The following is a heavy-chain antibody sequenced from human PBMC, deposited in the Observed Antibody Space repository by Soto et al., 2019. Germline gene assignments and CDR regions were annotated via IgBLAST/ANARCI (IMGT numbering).Heavy chain of an antibody. V-gene: IGHV4-34*01. CDR2: INHSGST. Sequence: SETLSLTCAVYGGSFSGYYWSWIRQPPGKGLEWIGEINHSGSTNYNPSLKSRVIISVDTSKNQFSLKLSSVTAADTDVYFCARQVFITDRDSGWADYWGKGILVTVS. CDR3: ARQVFITDRDSGWADY. CDR1: GGSFSGYY. J-gene: IGHJ4*02. D-gene: IGHD6-19*01.